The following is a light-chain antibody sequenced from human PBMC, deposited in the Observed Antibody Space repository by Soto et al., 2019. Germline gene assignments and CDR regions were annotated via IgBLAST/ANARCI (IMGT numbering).Light chain of an antibody. CDR1: SSNIGAGYD. CDR3: QSYDSSLSV. J-gene: IGLJ1*01. CDR2: GNS. Sequence: QSVLTQPPSVSGAPGQMVTISCTGSSSNIGAGYDVHWYQQLPGTAPKLLIYGNSNRPSGVPDRFSGSKSGTSASLAITGLQAEDEADYYCQSYDSSLSVFGTGTKVTVL. V-gene: IGLV1-40*01.